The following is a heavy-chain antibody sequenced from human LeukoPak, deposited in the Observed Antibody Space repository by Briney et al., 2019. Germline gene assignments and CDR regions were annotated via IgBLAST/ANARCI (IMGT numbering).Heavy chain of an antibody. V-gene: IGHV3-23*01. J-gene: IGHJ4*02. CDR3: AKFASGSYYQGVDY. D-gene: IGHD3-10*01. CDR1: GFTFSSYA. Sequence: PAGSLRLSCAASGFTFSSYAMSWVRQAPGKGLEWVSAVSGSGGSTYYADSVKGRFTISRDNSKNTLYLQMNSLRAEDTAVYYCAKFASGSYYQGVDYWGQGTLVTVSS. CDR2: VSGSGGST.